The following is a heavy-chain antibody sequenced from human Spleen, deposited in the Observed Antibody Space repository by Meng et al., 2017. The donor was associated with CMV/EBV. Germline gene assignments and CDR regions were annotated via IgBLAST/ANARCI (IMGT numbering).Heavy chain of an antibody. D-gene: IGHD2-21*01. CDR2: INPNSGGT. Sequence: ASVKVSCKASGYSFTDYYMHWVRQAPGQGLEWMGWINPNSGGTNYAQRFQGRVTMTRDTSIDTVYMELKRLGSDDSASYYCGRGWGIIARALIPVAGGVDVWGQGTTVTVSS. J-gene: IGHJ6*02. CDR3: GRGWGIIARALIPVAGGVDV. V-gene: IGHV1-2*02. CDR1: GYSFTDYY.